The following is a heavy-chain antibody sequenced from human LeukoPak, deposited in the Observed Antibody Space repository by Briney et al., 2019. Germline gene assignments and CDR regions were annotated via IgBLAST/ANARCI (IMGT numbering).Heavy chain of an antibody. D-gene: IGHD2-2*01. Sequence: PSETLSLTCAVYGGSFSGYYWSWLRQPPGKGLEWIGYIYYSGSTYYDPSLKSRVTISVDTSKNQFSLKLSSVTAADTAVYYCARWGYCSSTSCYLGGYYYYYGMDVWGQGTTVTVSS. J-gene: IGHJ6*02. CDR1: GGSFSGYY. CDR3: ARWGYCSSTSCYLGGYYYYYGMDV. CDR2: IYYSGST. V-gene: IGHV4-34*09.